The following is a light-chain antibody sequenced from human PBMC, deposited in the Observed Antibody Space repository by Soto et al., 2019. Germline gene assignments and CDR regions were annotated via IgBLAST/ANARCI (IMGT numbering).Light chain of an antibody. J-gene: IGLJ2*01. V-gene: IGLV2-23*02. CDR3: CSHAGSHVI. CDR1: TSDVGTYKF. Sequence: SVLTPPASVSGSPGQSITISCTGTTSDVGTYKFVSWYQQHPGIAPKLMIYEVSERPSGVSNRFSGSKSGNTASLTISGLQAEDEADYYCCSHAGSHVIFGGGTKVTVL. CDR2: EVS.